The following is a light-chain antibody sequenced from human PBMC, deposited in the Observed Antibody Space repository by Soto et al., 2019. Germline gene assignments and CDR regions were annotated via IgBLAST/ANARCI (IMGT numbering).Light chain of an antibody. J-gene: IGLJ3*02. CDR1: SSDVGGYNY. V-gene: IGLV2-14*01. CDR2: DVS. Sequence: QSALTQPASVSGSPGQSITISCTGTSSDVGGYNYVSWYQQHPGKAPKLMIYDVSNLPSGVSNRFSGSKSGNTASLTISGLQAEDEADYYCSSYTSSSTLAVFGVGPKMAVL. CDR3: SSYTSSSTLAV.